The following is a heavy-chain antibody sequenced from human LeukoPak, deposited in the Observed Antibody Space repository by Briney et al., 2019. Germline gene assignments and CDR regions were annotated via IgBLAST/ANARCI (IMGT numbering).Heavy chain of an antibody. Sequence: GASVKVSCKASGYTFTSYGISWVRQAPGQGLEWMGWISAYNGKTNYAQKFQGRVTMTRNPSISTAYMELSSLRSEDTAVYYCARESGLYGSGSRYWGQGTLVTVSS. CDR2: ISAYNGKT. J-gene: IGHJ4*02. CDR3: ARESGLYGSGSRY. CDR1: GYTFTSYG. D-gene: IGHD3-10*01. V-gene: IGHV1-18*01.